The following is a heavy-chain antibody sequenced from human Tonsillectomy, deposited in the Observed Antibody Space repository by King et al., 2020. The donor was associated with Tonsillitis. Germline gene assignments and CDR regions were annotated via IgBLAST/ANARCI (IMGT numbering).Heavy chain of an antibody. CDR3: ARETLAFDS. J-gene: IGHJ4*02. CDR1: GYTFFDYY. Sequence: VQLVETGAEEKKPGASVKVSCKASGYTFFDYYIHWVRQAPGQGLEWMGWIIPNSGGTNFAQKFQCRVTMTRDTSINTAYMELSGLTSDDTAVYYCARETLAFDSWGQGTLVSVSS. CDR2: IIPNSGGT. V-gene: IGHV1-2*02.